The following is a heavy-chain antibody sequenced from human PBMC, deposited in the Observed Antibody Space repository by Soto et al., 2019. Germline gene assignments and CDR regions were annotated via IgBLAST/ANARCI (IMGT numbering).Heavy chain of an antibody. D-gene: IGHD3-3*01. CDR3: ASGKYDYWSGYQNWYVQL. J-gene: IGHJ2*01. V-gene: IGHV3-21*02. CDR2: ISRDGAQI. Sequence: EVQLVESGGGLVKPGASLRLSCAGSGFSFRNYYMNWVRQAPGKGLEWVAAISRDGAQIYYTDSVRGRFTISRDNAQSSLSLQMNSLRVEDTAGYSCASGKYDYWSGYQNWYVQLWGRGTLVTVSS. CDR1: GFSFRNYY.